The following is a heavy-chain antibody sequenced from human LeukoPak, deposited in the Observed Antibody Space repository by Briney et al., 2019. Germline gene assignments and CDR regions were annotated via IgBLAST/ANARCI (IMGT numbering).Heavy chain of an antibody. Sequence: ASVKVSCKASGYTFTSYDINWVRQATGQGLEWMGWMNPNSGNTGYAQKFQGRVTITRNTSISTAYMELSSLRSEDTGVYYCARSGYSSSWYRNWGQGTLVTVSS. CDR2: MNPNSGNT. CDR1: GYTFTSYD. CDR3: ARSGYSSSWYRN. J-gene: IGHJ4*02. V-gene: IGHV1-8*03. D-gene: IGHD6-13*01.